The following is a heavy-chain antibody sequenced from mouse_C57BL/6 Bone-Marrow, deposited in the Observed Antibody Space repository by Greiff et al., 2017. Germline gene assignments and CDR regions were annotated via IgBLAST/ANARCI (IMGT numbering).Heavy chain of an antibody. CDR3: EIYFDY. J-gene: IGHJ2*01. V-gene: IGHV1-50*01. CDR1: GYTFTSYW. CDR2: IDPSDSYT. Sequence: VQLQQPGAELVKPGASVKLSCKASGYTFTSYWMQWVKQRPGQGLEWIGEIDPSDSYTNYNQKFKGKATLTVDTSYSTAYMQLSSLPSEDSAVYNCEIYFDYWGQGTTLTVSS.